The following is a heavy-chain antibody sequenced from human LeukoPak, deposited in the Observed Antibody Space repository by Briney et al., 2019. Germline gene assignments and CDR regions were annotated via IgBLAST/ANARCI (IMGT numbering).Heavy chain of an antibody. CDR3: ARDLGWGKSDYYYYYMDV. V-gene: IGHV4-30-2*01. J-gene: IGHJ6*03. D-gene: IGHD7-27*01. CDR2: IYHSGST. Sequence: SETLSLTCTVSGGSISSGGYYWSWIRQPPGKGLEWIGYIYHSGSTYYNPSLKSRVTISVDRSKNQFSLKLSSVTAADTAVYYCARDLGWGKSDYYYYYMDVWGKGTTVTVSS. CDR1: GGSISSGGYY.